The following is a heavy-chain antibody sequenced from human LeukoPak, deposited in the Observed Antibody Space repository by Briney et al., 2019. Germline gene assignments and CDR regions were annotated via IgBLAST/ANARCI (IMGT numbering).Heavy chain of an antibody. CDR3: ARFNPAAGSFCFDY. J-gene: IGHJ4*02. D-gene: IGHD6-13*01. CDR1: GGSISSSSYY. CDR2: IYYSGST. V-gene: IGHV4-39*01. Sequence: SETLSLTCTVSGGSISSSSYYWAWIRQPPGKGLEWIGNIYYSGSTYYNPSLKSRVTMSGDTSKNQFSLKLSSVTAADTAVYYCARFNPAAGSFCFDYWGQGTLVTVSS.